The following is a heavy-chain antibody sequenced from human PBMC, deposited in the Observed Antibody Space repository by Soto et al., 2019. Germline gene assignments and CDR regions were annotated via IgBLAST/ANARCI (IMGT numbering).Heavy chain of an antibody. CDR2: ITSDVNYK. CDR3: AKGGSFDI. D-gene: IGHD3-16*01. CDR1: GCAFSTYG. V-gene: IGHV3-30*18. Sequence: GRLLLACSAYGCAFSTYGLHWVRQAPGKELEWVAIITSDVNYKYYADSVKVRFTISRDNSKNTLFLQMNSLRAEDTAVYYCAKGGSFDIWGQGTLVTVYS. J-gene: IGHJ4*02.